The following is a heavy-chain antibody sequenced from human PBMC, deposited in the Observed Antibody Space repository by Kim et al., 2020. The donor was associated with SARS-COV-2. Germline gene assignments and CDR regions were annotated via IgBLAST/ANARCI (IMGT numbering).Heavy chain of an antibody. CDR2: IRSKAYGGTT. CDR1: GFTFGDYA. Sequence: GGSLRLSCTASGFTFGDYAMSWFRQAPGKGLEWVGFIRSKAYGGTTEYAASVKGRFTISRDDSKSIAYLQMNSLKTEDTAVYYCTRDTKTITIFGVVINDYYYGMDVWGQGTPVTVSS. D-gene: IGHD3-3*01. V-gene: IGHV3-49*03. CDR3: TRDTKTITIFGVVINDYYYGMDV. J-gene: IGHJ6*02.